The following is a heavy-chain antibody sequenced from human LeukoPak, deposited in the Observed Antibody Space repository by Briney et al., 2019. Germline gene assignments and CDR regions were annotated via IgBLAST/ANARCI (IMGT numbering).Heavy chain of an antibody. V-gene: IGHV4-34*01. CDR2: INHSGST. J-gene: IGHJ3*02. CDR3: ARGGGYYDSSGSLI. D-gene: IGHD3-22*01. Sequence: PSETLSLTCAVYGGSFSGYYWSWIRQPPGKGLGWIGEINHSGSTSYNPSLKSRVTISVDTSKNQFSLKLSSVTAADTAVYYCARGGGYYDSSGSLIWGQGTMVTVSS. CDR1: GGSFSGYY.